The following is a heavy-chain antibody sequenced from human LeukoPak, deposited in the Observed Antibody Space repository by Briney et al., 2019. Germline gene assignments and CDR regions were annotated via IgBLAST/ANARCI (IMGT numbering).Heavy chain of an antibody. CDR1: GYTFTSYD. V-gene: IGHV1-8*01. D-gene: IGHD6-13*01. CDR3: ARAEDSSPYYYYMDV. CDR2: MNPNSGNT. J-gene: IGHJ6*03. Sequence: ASVKVSCKASGYTFTSYDINWVRQATGQGLEWMGWMNPNSGNTGYAQKFQGRVTMTRNTSISTAYMELSSLRSGDTAVYYCARAEDSSPYYYYMDVWGKGTTVTVSS.